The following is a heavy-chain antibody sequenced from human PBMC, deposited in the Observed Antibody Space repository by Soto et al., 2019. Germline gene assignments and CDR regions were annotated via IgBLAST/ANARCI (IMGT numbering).Heavy chain of an antibody. CDR1: AFPLKSFT. Sequence: GSRRLSWAAPAFPLKSFTMPWVRQASGKGLEWVATISYDGSKTNYADSVRGRFTISRDNSKSTLFLQMDSLRPEDTAVYSCARDRDSSYFPPPYYFDSWGQGTLVTVS. J-gene: IGHJ4*02. CDR3: ARDRDSSYFPPPYYFDS. D-gene: IGHD4-4*01. V-gene: IGHV3-30*04. CDR2: ISYDGSKT.